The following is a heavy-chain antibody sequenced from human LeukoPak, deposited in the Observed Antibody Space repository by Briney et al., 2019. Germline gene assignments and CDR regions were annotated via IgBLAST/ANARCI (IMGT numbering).Heavy chain of an antibody. CDR3: ASAYNSGWSFDY. Sequence: SETLSLTCAVYGGFISGYYWTWIRQPPGKGLEWIGEIYHSGSTKYNPSLKSRVTISVDKSKNQFSLKLSSVTAADTAVYYCASAYNSGWSFDYWGQGTLVTVSS. J-gene: IGHJ4*02. V-gene: IGHV4-34*01. CDR2: IYHSGST. D-gene: IGHD6-19*01. CDR1: GGFISGYY.